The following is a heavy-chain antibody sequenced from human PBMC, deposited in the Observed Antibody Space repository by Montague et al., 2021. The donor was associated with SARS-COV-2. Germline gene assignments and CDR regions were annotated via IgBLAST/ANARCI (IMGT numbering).Heavy chain of an antibody. CDR3: ARDRPLSYYYESGTYTWGGYGMDV. V-gene: IGHV4-4*07. D-gene: IGHD3-10*01. Sequence: SETLSLTCTVSGGSISNYYWSWIRQPAGKGLEWIGCIYASGNTNYNPSLQSRVTMSVDTSKNQFSLKLSSVTAADTAVYFCARDRPLSYYYESGTYTWGGYGMDVWGQGTTVTVSS. CDR1: GGSISNYY. CDR2: IYASGNT. J-gene: IGHJ6*02.